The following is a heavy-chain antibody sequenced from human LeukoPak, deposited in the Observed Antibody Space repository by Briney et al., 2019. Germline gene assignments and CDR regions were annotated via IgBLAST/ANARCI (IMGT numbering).Heavy chain of an antibody. V-gene: IGHV3-23*01. CDR3: ARRGWYSGYHFDY. D-gene: IGHD5-12*01. CDR2: ISGSGGST. Sequence: PGGSLRLSCAASGFTFSSYAMSWVRQAPGKGLEWVSAISGSGGSTYYADSVKGRFTISRDNSKNTLYLQMNSLRAEDTAVYYCARRGWYSGYHFDYWGQGTLVTVSS. J-gene: IGHJ4*02. CDR1: GFTFSSYA.